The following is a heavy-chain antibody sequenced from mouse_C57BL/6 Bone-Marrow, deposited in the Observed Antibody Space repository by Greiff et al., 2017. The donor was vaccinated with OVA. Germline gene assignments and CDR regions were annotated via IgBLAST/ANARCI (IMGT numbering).Heavy chain of an antibody. CDR2: IYPGDGDT. CDR3: ARSSYYYGSKFAY. D-gene: IGHD1-1*01. V-gene: IGHV1-80*01. J-gene: IGHJ3*01. CDR1: GYAFSSYW. Sequence: VQLQQSGAELVKPGASVKISCKASGYAFSSYWMNWVKQRPGKGLEWIGQIYPGDGDTNYNGKFKGKATLTADKSSSTAYMQLSSLTSEDSAVYFCARSSYYYGSKFAYWGQGTLVTVSA.